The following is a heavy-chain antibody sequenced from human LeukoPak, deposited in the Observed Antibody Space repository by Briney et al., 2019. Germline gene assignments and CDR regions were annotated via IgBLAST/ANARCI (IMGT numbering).Heavy chain of an antibody. CDR2: ISAYNGNT. Sequence: ASVKVSCKASGYTFTSYGISWVRQAPGQGLEWAVWISAYNGNTNYAQKLQGRVTMTTDTSTSTAYMELRSLRSDDTAVYYCARDSYYYGSGSYYPGYWGQGTLVTVSS. CDR3: ARDSYYYGSGSYYPGY. D-gene: IGHD3-10*01. V-gene: IGHV1-18*01. CDR1: GYTFTSYG. J-gene: IGHJ4*02.